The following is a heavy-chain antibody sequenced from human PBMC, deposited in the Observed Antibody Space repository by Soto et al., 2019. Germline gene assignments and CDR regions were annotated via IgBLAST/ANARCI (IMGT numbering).Heavy chain of an antibody. D-gene: IGHD2-2*01. CDR3: ARGPAKFDP. CDR1: GGSFSSLV. Sequence: SVKVSCKASGGSFSSLVISWLRQAPGQGPEWMGGINPMLGVANFAQKFQDRVTITADESTTTAYMELSSLRSEDTAVYYCARGPAKFDPWGQGPLVTVSS. J-gene: IGHJ5*02. CDR2: INPMLGVA. V-gene: IGHV1-69*10.